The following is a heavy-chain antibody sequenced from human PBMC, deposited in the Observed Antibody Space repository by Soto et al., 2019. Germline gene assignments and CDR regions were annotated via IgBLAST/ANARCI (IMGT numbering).Heavy chain of an antibody. V-gene: IGHV4-59*01. CDR1: GGSISSYY. CDR3: ARGPLGSGSS. D-gene: IGHD3-10*01. CDR2: IYYNGGT. J-gene: IGHJ5*02. Sequence: SETLSLTCTVSGGSISSYYWSWIRQPPGKGLEWIGYIYYNGGTDYNPSLKSRVSISVDTSKNQFSLKLTSVTAADTAVYYCARGPLGSGSSWGQGTLVTVSS.